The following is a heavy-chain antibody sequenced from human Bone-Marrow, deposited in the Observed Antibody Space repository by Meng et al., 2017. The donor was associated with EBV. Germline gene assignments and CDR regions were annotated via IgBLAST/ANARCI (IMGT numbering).Heavy chain of an antibody. J-gene: IGHJ4*02. Sequence: QVALVQSGVEVKKPGSSVKVSCKTSGGSFRSDAISWVRQAPGQGLEWMGGLIPMSDAPHYAQKFQGRVTITADESTSTHYMDLSGLRSEDTAVYYCASESGRGFTPDYWGQGTLVTVSS. D-gene: IGHD3-10*01. CDR2: LIPMSDAP. V-gene: IGHV1-69*01. CDR1: GGSFRSDA. CDR3: ASESGRGFTPDY.